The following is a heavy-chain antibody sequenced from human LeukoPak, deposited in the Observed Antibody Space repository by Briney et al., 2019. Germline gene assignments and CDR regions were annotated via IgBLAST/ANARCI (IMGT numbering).Heavy chain of an antibody. CDR2: IKSDGSST. V-gene: IGHV3-74*01. CDR3: VRDNRSYNFDY. CDR1: GFTFSRYW. Sequence: PGGSLRVSCAASGFTFSRYWMHWVRQAPGKGLVWVSCIKSDGSSTSIADPAKGRFTISRDNAKNTVYLQMNSLRAEDTAVYYCVRDNRSYNFDYWGQGTLVTVSS. J-gene: IGHJ4*02. D-gene: IGHD1-26*01.